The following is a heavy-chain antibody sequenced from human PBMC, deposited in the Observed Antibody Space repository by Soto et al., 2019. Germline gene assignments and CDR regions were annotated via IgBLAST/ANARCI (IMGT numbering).Heavy chain of an antibody. CDR1: GFTFSSYG. D-gene: IGHD2-8*01. Sequence: GGSLRLSCAASGFTFSSYGMHWVRQAPGKGLEWVAVISYDGSNKYYADSVKGRFTISRDNSKNTLYLQMNSLRAEDTAVYYCAKNDYCTNGVCYLRGSGFDYWGQGTLVTVSS. J-gene: IGHJ4*02. V-gene: IGHV3-30*18. CDR3: AKNDYCTNGVCYLRGSGFDY. CDR2: ISYDGSNK.